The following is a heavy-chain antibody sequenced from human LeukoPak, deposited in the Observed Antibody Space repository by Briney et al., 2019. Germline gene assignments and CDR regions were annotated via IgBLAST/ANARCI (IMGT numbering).Heavy chain of an antibody. D-gene: IGHD3-16*01. V-gene: IGHV3-21*06. Sequence: PGGSLRLSCVASTFSLSSHSMNWVRRAPGKGLEWVSSISFGGDHIKYADSVKGRFTISRDDDKNSVYLQMNSVRAEDTAVYFCARARIQKLSLGAWFGPWGQGTLVTVSS. CDR2: ISFGGDHI. CDR1: TFSLSSHS. CDR3: ARARIQKLSLGAWFGP. J-gene: IGHJ5*02.